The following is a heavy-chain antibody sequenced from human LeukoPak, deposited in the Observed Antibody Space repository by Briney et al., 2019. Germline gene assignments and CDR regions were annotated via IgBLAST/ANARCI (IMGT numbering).Heavy chain of an antibody. CDR3: AKRGDSSGYYYNFDY. V-gene: IGHV3-13*01. J-gene: IGHJ4*02. CDR1: GFTFSSYD. Sequence: GGSLRLSCAASGFTFSSYDMHWVRQATGKGLEWVSAIGTAGDTYYPGSVKGRFTISRDNSKNTLYLQMNSLRAEDTAVYYCAKRGDSSGYYYNFDYWGQGTLVTVSS. D-gene: IGHD3-22*01. CDR2: IGTAGDT.